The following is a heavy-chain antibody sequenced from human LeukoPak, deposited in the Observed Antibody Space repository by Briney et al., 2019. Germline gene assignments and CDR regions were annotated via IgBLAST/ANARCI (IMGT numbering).Heavy chain of an antibody. D-gene: IGHD3-22*01. J-gene: IGHJ4*02. Sequence: GASVKVSCTASGGTFSSYAISWVRQAPGQGLEWMGGITPIFGTPKYAQKFQGRGTIIMDESTSTAYMELSSLRSEDTAVYFCAGGDCGYYDSSGLAPFDYWGQGTLVTVSS. CDR1: GGTFSSYA. CDR3: AGGDCGYYDSSGLAPFDY. CDR2: ITPIFGTP. V-gene: IGHV1-69*05.